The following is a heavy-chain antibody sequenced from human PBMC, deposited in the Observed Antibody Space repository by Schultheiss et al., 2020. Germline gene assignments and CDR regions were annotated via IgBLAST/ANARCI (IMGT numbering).Heavy chain of an antibody. CDR2: INHSGST. Sequence: SETLSLTCAVYGGSFSGYYWSWIRQPPGKGLEWIGEINHSGSTNYNPSLKSRVTISVDTSKNQFSLKLSSVTAADTAVYYCARDGASYRFDYWGQGSLVTVSS. CDR3: ARDGASYRFDY. D-gene: IGHD1-26*01. V-gene: IGHV4-34*01. CDR1: GGSFSGYY. J-gene: IGHJ4*02.